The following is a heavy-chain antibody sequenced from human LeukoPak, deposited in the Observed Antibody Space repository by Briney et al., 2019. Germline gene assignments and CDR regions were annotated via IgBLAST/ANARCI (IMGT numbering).Heavy chain of an antibody. V-gene: IGHV3-23*01. D-gene: IGHD3-22*01. CDR1: GFTFSSYG. Sequence: GGSLRLSCAASGFTFSSYGMSWVRQAPGKGLEWVSAISGSGGSTYYADSVKGRFTISRDNSKNTLYLQMNSLRAEDTAVYYCARDGPNSSGYYSVRGFDYWGQGTLVTVSS. CDR2: ISGSGGST. CDR3: ARDGPNSSGYYSVRGFDY. J-gene: IGHJ4*02.